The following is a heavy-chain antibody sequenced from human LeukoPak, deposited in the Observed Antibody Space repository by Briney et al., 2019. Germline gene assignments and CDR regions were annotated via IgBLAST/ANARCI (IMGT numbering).Heavy chain of an antibody. CDR2: INPNSGGT. CDR3: ARDLHSYYYDSSGPNDGAFDI. CDR1: GYTSTGYY. V-gene: IGHV1-2*02. D-gene: IGHD3-22*01. J-gene: IGHJ3*02. Sequence: ASVKVSCKASGYTSTGYYMHWVRQDPGERLEWMGWINPNSGGTNYAQKCQGRVTMTRDTSISTAYMELSTLRSDDTAVYYCARDLHSYYYDSSGPNDGAFDIWGQGTMVTVSS.